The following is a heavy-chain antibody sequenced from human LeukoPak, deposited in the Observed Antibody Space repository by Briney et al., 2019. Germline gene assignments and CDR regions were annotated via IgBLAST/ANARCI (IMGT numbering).Heavy chain of an antibody. V-gene: IGHV1-2*02. CDR1: GYTFGAYY. CDR3: ATWGLHFDI. CDR2: ITPNSGGT. Sequence: ASVKVSCTASGYTFGAYYIYCVRQGPGQGLEWMGWITPNSGGTNYTQKFQGRVTMTRDTPINTAYMELSRRTSDDTGVYFCATWGLHFDIWGQGTMVIVAS. J-gene: IGHJ3*02. D-gene: IGHD3-16*01.